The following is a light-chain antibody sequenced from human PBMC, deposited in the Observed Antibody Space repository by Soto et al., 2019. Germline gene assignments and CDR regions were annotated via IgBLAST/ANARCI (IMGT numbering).Light chain of an antibody. CDR3: QSYSDWAFA. Sequence: EIVLTQSPATLSVSPGERVTLSCRATETLISFLAWYQQKPGQAPRLLIYGASTRATGVPARFSGSGSATDFTLTISSLQSEDFAVYYCQSYSDWAFAVGQGTKLEI. CDR2: GAS. CDR1: ETLISF. J-gene: IGKJ2*01. V-gene: IGKV3-15*01.